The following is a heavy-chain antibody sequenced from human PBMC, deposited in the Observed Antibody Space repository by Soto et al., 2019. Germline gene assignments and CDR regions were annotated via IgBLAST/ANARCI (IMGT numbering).Heavy chain of an antibody. D-gene: IGHD4-4*01. J-gene: IGHJ2*01. V-gene: IGHV4-31*03. Sequence: SETLSLTCTVSGGSISSGGYYWSWIRQHPGKGLEWIGYIYYSGSIYYDPTLKSRVTISVDTSKNQFSLKLSSVTAADTAVYYCARTTAVTTLSWYFDLWGRGTLVTVSS. CDR3: ARTTAVTTLSWYFDL. CDR2: IYYSGSI. CDR1: GGSISSGGYY.